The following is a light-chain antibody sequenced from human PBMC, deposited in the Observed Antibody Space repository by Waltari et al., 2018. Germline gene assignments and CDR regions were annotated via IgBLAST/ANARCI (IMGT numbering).Light chain of an antibody. V-gene: IGKV1-17*01. CDR1: QGIRSY. CDR3: LQHNSYPVT. Sequence: DIQMTQSPSSLSASVGDTVTITCRASQGIRSYLNWFQQKPGKAPNLLIYAATTLQSGVPSTFSGSGSWTEFTRTISSLQPEDFAAYYCLQHNSYPVTFGGWTKVEIK. J-gene: IGKJ4*01. CDR2: AAT.